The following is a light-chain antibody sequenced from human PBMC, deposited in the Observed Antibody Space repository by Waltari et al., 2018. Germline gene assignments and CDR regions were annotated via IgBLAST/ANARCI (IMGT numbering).Light chain of an antibody. V-gene: IGKV3-11*01. Sequence: EIVLTQSPATLSLSPGERATLSCRASQGVSSYLAWYQQQPGQAPRLRIYDAASRAPGIPARFSGSGSGTDFTLTISSLEPEDFAVYYCQQRSNWPITFGQGTRLEIK. CDR2: DAA. CDR3: QQRSNWPIT. CDR1: QGVSSY. J-gene: IGKJ5*01.